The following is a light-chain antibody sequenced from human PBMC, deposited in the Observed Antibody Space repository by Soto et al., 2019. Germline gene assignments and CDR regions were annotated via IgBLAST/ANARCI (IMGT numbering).Light chain of an antibody. CDR1: QDVSIF. V-gene: IGKV3-11*02. Sequence: EILLAQSPATLSLSPGERATLSCKASQDVSIFLAWYQQKPGQAPRLLIHDASNRATGVPARFSGSGSGRDSTLTIPRLKPEYFAVYYRQQLSTWLSPFGQGTKLEV. CDR3: QQLSTWLSP. J-gene: IGKJ2*01. CDR2: DAS.